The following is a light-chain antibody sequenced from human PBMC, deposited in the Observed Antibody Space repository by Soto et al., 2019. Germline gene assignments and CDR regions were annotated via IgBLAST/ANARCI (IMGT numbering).Light chain of an antibody. CDR3: QQYNNWHPIT. V-gene: IGKV3-15*01. CDR1: QSIRSN. J-gene: IGKJ5*01. CDR2: GAS. Sequence: EILMTQSPATLSVSPGERATLSCRASQSIRSNLAWYQQKPGQAPRLLIFGASTRATGIPDRFSGSGSATEFTLTISSLKSADFAVYYCQQYNNWHPITFGQGTRLEIK.